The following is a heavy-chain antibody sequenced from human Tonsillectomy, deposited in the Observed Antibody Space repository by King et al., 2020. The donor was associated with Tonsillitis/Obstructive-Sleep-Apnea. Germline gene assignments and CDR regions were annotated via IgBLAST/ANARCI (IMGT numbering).Heavy chain of an antibody. CDR1: GYTFTSYA. J-gene: IGHJ5*02. Sequence: QLVQSGAEVKKPGASVKVSCKASGYTFTSYAMHWVRQAPGQRLEWMGWINAGNGNTKYSQKFQGRVTITRDTSASTAYMELSSLRSEDTAVYYCARDREEYVILTGYYNAWFDPWGQGTLVTVSS. CDR3: ARDREEYVILTGYYNAWFDP. V-gene: IGHV1-3*01. CDR2: INAGNGNT. D-gene: IGHD3-9*01.